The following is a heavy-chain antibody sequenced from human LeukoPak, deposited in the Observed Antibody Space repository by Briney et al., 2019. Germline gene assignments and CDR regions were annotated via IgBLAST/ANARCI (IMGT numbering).Heavy chain of an antibody. CDR2: IYYSGST. J-gene: IGHJ6*03. V-gene: IGHV4-39*07. CDR3: ARVHTIQNLYYMDV. CDR1: GGSISSSRQY. Sequence: SETLSLTCTVSGGSISSSRQYWGWIRQPPGKGLEWIGNIYYSGSTYYNPSLKSRFTISVDTSKNQFSLKLTSVTAADTAVYYCARVHTIQNLYYMDVWGKGTTVTVS. D-gene: IGHD3-3*01.